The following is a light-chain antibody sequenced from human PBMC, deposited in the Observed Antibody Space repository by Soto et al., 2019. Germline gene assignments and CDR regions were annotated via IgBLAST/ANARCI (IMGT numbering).Light chain of an antibody. Sequence: EIVLTQSPGTLSLSPGERATLSCRASQSVSSSSLAWYQQKPGQAPRLLIYGASSRATGVPDRFSGSGSGTDFTITISRLQPGDFAVYYCQQYGSGWTFGQGTKVEIK. CDR1: QSVSSSS. CDR3: QQYGSGWT. V-gene: IGKV3-20*01. CDR2: GAS. J-gene: IGKJ1*01.